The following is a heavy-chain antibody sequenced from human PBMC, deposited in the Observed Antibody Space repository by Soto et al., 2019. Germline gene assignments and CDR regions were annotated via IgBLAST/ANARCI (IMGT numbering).Heavy chain of an antibody. V-gene: IGHV2-26*01. CDR1: AFSLTNSRMG. D-gene: IGHD3-3*01. Sequence: QVTLKESGPVLVKPTETLTLTCTVSAFSLTNSRMGVSWIRQPPGKALEWLAHMFSNDEKSYSTSLKSRLTISKDTSKRQVVLTMTSMDPVDTGIYYCARIAKFGEKADFWNGHSYGMDVWGKGTTVIVSS. CDR2: MFSNDEK. J-gene: IGHJ6*04. CDR3: ARIAKFGEKADFWNGHSYGMDV.